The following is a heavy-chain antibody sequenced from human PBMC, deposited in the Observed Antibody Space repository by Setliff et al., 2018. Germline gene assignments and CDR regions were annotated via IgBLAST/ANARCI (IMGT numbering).Heavy chain of an antibody. CDR1: GGSISSMSYY. D-gene: IGHD3-3*01. CDR3: ASPRRDDLDSPFDAFDI. Sequence: SETLSLTCTVSGGSISSMSYYWGWIRQPPGKGLEWIGSIYHSGSSYYNPSLRSRVTISVDTSKNQFSLILRSVTAADTAVYYCASPRRDDLDSPFDAFDIWGQGTKVTVSS. J-gene: IGHJ3*02. CDR2: IYHSGSS. V-gene: IGHV4-39*07.